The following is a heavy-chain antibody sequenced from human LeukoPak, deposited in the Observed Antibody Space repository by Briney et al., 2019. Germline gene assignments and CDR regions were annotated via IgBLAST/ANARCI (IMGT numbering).Heavy chain of an antibody. J-gene: IGHJ6*03. CDR1: GGSFSGYY. CDR2: INHSRST. D-gene: IGHD3-10*01. CDR3: AREEENYYGSNSYMDV. Sequence: PSETLSLTCAVYGGSFSGYYWSWIRQPPGKGLEWIGEINHSRSTNYNPSLKSRVTISVDTSKNQFSLKLSSVTAADTAVYYCAREEENYYGSNSYMDVWGKGTTVTISS. V-gene: IGHV4-34*01.